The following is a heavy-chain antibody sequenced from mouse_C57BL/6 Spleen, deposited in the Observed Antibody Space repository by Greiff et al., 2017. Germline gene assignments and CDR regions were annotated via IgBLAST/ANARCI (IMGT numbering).Heavy chain of an antibody. D-gene: IGHD1-1*01. J-gene: IGHJ4*01. CDR3: ARETVVATDYAMDY. V-gene: IGHV3-6*01. CDR2: ISYDGSN. Sequence: EVKLMESGPGLVKPSQSLSLTCSVTGYSITSGYYWNWIRQFPGNKLEWMGYISYDGSNNYNPSLKNRISITRDTSKNQFFLKLKSVTTEDTATYYCARETVVATDYAMDYWGQGTSVTVSS. CDR1: GYSITSGYY.